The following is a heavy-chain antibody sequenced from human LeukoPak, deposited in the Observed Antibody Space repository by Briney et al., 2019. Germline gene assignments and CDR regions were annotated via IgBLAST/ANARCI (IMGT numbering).Heavy chain of an antibody. Sequence: GGSLRLSCAASGFTFGSYWMTWVRQAPGKGLEWVANIDQDGSERYYVDSVKGRFIISRDNTKNSLYLQMNSLRTEDTAVHYCAKIKSSGFQSDAFNMWGQGTMVTVFS. J-gene: IGHJ3*02. V-gene: IGHV3-7*01. CDR3: AKIKSSGFQSDAFNM. CDR2: IDQDGSER. CDR1: GFTFGSYW. D-gene: IGHD3-22*01.